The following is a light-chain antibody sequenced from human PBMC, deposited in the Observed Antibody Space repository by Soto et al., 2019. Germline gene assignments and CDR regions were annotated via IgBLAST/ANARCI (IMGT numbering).Light chain of an antibody. J-gene: IGKJ3*01. CDR3: QKYDSDPFT. CDR1: QDINNY. CDR2: AAS. V-gene: IGKV1-27*01. Sequence: DIQMTQSPSSLSASVGDRVTVTCRASQDINNYLAWYQQKPGKVPKLLIYAASTLQSGVPSRFSGSGSGTDFTLSISSLQPEDVATYYCQKYDSDPFTFGTGTKVDIK.